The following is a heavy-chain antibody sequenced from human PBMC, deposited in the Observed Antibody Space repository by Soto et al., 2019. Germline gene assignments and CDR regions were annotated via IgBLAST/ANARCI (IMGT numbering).Heavy chain of an antibody. CDR3: ARPYDSSGYYPVCAFDI. CDR2: ISSSSSYI. Sequence: GVSLRLSGAASGLTFSSYSMNWVRQAPGKGLEWVSSISSSSSYIYYADSVKGRFTISRDNAKNSLYLQMNSLRAEDTAGYYCARPYDSSGYYPVCAFDIWGQGTMVTVSS. CDR1: GLTFSSYS. V-gene: IGHV3-21*04. J-gene: IGHJ3*02. D-gene: IGHD3-22*01.